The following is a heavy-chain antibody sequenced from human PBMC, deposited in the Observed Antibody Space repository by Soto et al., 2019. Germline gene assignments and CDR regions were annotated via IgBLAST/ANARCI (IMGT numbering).Heavy chain of an antibody. V-gene: IGHV4-39*02. J-gene: IGHJ4*02. CDR3: ARLMGVVTVDY. Sequence: QLQLQESGPGLVKPSETLSLTCSVSGGSISSTGHYWGWIRQPPGKGLEWIGNIYYAGSPYYNPPLKRRVTISVDTSKNHFSLALTSVTAADTAVYYCARLMGVVTVDYWGQGALVTVSS. CDR2: IYYAGSP. CDR1: GGSISSTGHY. D-gene: IGHD2-21*02.